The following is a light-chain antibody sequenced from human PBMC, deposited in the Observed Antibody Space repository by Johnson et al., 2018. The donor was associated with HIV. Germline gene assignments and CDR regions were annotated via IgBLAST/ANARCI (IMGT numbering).Light chain of an antibody. CDR1: SSNIGNNY. Sequence: QSALTQPPSVSAAPGQKVTISCSGSSSNIGNNYVSWYQQLPGTAPKLLIYENNKRPSGISDRFSASKSGTSATLGITGLQTGDEADYYCGTWDSSLRGVFGTGTKVTVL. CDR3: GTWDSSLRGV. CDR2: ENN. J-gene: IGLJ1*01. V-gene: IGLV1-51*02.